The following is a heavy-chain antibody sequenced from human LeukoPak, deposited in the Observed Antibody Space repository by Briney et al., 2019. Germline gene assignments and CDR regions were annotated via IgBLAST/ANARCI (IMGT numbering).Heavy chain of an antibody. V-gene: IGHV3-30*02. CDR2: IRYDGSNK. Sequence: SGGSLRLSCAASGFTFSSYGMHWVRQAPGKGLEWVAFIRYDGSNKYYADSVKGRFTISRDNSKNTLYLQMNSLRAEDTAVYYCVRGDGHLLSSFVDYWGQGTLVTVSS. J-gene: IGHJ4*02. D-gene: IGHD2-2*01. CDR3: VRGDGHLLSSFVDY. CDR1: GFTFSSYG.